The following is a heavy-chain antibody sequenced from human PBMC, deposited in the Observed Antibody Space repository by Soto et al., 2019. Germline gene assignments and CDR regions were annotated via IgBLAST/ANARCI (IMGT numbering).Heavy chain of an antibody. CDR2: MSYDGSDT. CDR1: GFIFSNNG. D-gene: IGHD6-6*01. Sequence: GGSLRLSCVGSGFIFSNNGMHGVRQTPGKGLEWVAFMSYDGSDTFYADSVKGRFTISRANSNNTLFLHMRNLRAEDTAMYYCTIVRVADSALDHWGQGTLVTVSS. CDR3: TIVRVADSALDH. J-gene: IGHJ4*02. V-gene: IGHV3-30*02.